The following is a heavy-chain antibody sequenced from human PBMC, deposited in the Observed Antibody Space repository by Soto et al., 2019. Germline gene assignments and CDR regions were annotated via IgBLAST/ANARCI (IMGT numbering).Heavy chain of an antibody. V-gene: IGHV1-69*13. J-gene: IGHJ6*02. CDR2: IIPIFGTA. Sequence: SSVKVSCKASGGTFSSYAISWVRHAPGQGLEWMGGIIPIFGTANYAQKFQGRVTITADESTSTAYMELSSLRSEDTAVYYCARGIVVVPAAMVDTAMAPYYYYYYGMDVWGQGTTVTVSS. D-gene: IGHD2-2*01. CDR1: GGTFSSYA. CDR3: ARGIVVVPAAMVDTAMAPYYYYYYGMDV.